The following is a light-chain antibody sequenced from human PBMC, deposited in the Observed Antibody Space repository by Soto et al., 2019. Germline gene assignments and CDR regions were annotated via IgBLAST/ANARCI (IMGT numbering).Light chain of an antibody. Sequence: DIQMTQSPASLSASVGDRVTITCQASQDIDNYLNWYQQKPGKAPKLLIYDASNLETGVPSRFSGSGSGTDFTFTISSLQPEDFATYSCQQYHNLLLTFGGGTKVEI. CDR1: QDIDNY. J-gene: IGKJ4*01. CDR3: QQYHNLLLT. CDR2: DAS. V-gene: IGKV1-33*01.